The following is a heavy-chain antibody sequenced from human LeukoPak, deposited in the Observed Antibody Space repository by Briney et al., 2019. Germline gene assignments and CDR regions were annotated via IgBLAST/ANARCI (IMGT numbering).Heavy chain of an antibody. Sequence: ASVKVSCKASGGTFSSYAISWVRQAPGQGLEWMGRIIPILGIANYAQKFRGRVTITADKSTSTAYMELSSLRSEDTAVYYCARAEPAAIVFDIWGQGTMVTVSS. CDR1: GGTFSSYA. CDR3: ARAEPAAIVFDI. D-gene: IGHD2-2*01. J-gene: IGHJ3*02. V-gene: IGHV1-69*04. CDR2: IIPILGIA.